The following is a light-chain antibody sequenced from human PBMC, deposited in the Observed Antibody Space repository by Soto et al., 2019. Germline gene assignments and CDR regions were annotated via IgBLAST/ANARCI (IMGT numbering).Light chain of an antibody. V-gene: IGKV3-20*01. CDR3: QQYAGSPWT. J-gene: IGKJ1*01. CDR1: QTVRSNY. Sequence: ETVLTKSPGPLYLSPGERATLSCRASQTVRSNYLAWYRQTPGQAPRLLIYAASNRATGIADWFSGSGSGTDFTLIISRLEPEDCALYFWQQYAGSPWTFGQGTKVEIK. CDR2: AAS.